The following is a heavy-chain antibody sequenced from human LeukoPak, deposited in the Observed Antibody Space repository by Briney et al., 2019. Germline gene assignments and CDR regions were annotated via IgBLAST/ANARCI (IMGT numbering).Heavy chain of an antibody. Sequence: PGGSLRLSCAASGFTFSSYWMSWVRQAPGKGLEWVSVIYSGGRTKYADSVKGRFTISRDNSKNTLYLQMNSLRAEDTAVYYCAKGLGYDILTGRNRGVFDYWGQGTLVTVSS. V-gene: IGHV3-53*01. CDR1: GFTFSSYW. D-gene: IGHD3-9*01. CDR2: IYSGGRT. J-gene: IGHJ4*02. CDR3: AKGLGYDILTGRNRGVFDY.